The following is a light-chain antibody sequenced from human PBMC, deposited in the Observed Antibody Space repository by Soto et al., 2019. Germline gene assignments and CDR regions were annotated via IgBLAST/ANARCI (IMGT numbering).Light chain of an antibody. Sequence: QSALTQPPSVSGSSGQSVTISCTGTSSDVGSYNRVSWYQQPPGTAPQLMIYEVNNRPSGVPDRFSGSKSGNTASLTISGLQAEDEADYYCSSFTSSSTLVFGGGTKLTVL. CDR3: SSFTSSSTLV. CDR2: EVN. J-gene: IGLJ2*01. V-gene: IGLV2-18*02. CDR1: SSDVGSYNR.